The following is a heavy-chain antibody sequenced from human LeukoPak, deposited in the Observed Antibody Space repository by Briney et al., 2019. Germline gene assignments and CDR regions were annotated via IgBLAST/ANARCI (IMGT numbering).Heavy chain of an antibody. CDR3: ARDKPPGRYYGMDV. Sequence: SVKVSCKASGYTFTSYGISWVRQAPGQGLEWMGGIIPIFGTANYAQKFQGRVTITADESTSTAYMELSSLRSEDTAVYYCARDKPPGRYYGMDVWGKGTTVTVSS. V-gene: IGHV1-69*13. J-gene: IGHJ6*04. CDR2: IIPIFGTA. D-gene: IGHD1-14*01. CDR1: GYTFTSYG.